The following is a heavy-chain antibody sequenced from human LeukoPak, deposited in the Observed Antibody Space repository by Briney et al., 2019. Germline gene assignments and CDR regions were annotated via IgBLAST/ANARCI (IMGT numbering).Heavy chain of an antibody. J-gene: IGHJ4*02. D-gene: IGHD2-8*01. CDR2: IKQDGSEK. CDR1: GFTFSSYW. V-gene: IGHV3-7*01. CDR3: ARAGIVLMVYAKGGFDY. Sequence: GGPLRLSCAASGFTFSSYWMSWVRQAPGKGLEWVANIKQDGSEKYYVDSVKGRFTISRDNAKNSLYLQMNSLRAEDTAVYYCARAGIVLMVYAKGGFDYWGQGTLVTVSS.